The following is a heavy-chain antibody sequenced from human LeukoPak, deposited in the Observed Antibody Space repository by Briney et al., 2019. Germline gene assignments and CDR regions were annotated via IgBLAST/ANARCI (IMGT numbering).Heavy chain of an antibody. CDR3: ARQPRSGKLGGY. V-gene: IGHV1-69*01. D-gene: IGHD2-15*01. CDR1: GGTFSSYA. CDR2: IIPIFGTA. J-gene: IGHJ4*02. Sequence: SSVKVSCKASGGTFSSYAISWVRQAPGQGLEWMGGIIPIFGTANYAQKFQGRVTITADESTSTAYMELSSLRSEDTAVYYCARQPRSGKLGGYWGQGTLVTVSS.